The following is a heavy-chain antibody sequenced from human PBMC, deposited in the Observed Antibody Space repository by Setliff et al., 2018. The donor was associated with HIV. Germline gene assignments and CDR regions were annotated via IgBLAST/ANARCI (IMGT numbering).Heavy chain of an antibody. D-gene: IGHD5-18*01. J-gene: IGHJ4*02. CDR2: ISGSGANI. CDR3: AKVDSYAGKNFDY. CDR1: GFTFSSYG. Sequence: GGSLRLSCTASGFTFSSYGMSWVRQAPGKGLEWVSSISGSGANIYYADSVKGRFTISRDNSKNTLYLQMNSLSAEDTAVYYCAKVDSYAGKNFDYWGQGTL. V-gene: IGHV3-23*01.